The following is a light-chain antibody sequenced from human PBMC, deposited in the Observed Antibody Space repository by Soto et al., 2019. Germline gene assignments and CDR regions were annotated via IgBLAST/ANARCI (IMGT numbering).Light chain of an antibody. J-gene: IGKJ4*01. CDR1: QSVSSSY. CDR2: GAS. Sequence: ERVFMHAAGALSMSPGERASLSCRASQSVSSSYLAWYQQKPGQAPRLLIYGASSRATGIPDRFSGSGSGTDFTLTISRLEPEDFAVYYCQQYGSSPSLTFGGGTKVDIK. CDR3: QQYGSSPSLT. V-gene: IGKV3-20*01.